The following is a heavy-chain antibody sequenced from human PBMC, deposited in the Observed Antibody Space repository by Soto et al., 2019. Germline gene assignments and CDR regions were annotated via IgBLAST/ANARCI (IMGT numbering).Heavy chain of an antibody. CDR2: IIPLFGTA. V-gene: IGHV1-69*01. D-gene: IGHD1-26*01. CDR3: ARDREVEATQDY. CDR1: GGSFRNTA. J-gene: IGHJ4*02. Sequence: QVQLVQSGAEVKKPGSSVKVSCKASGGSFRNTAFSWVRQASGQGLEWMGGIIPLFGTANYAQKFQGRVTITADESMRAVYMELSSLRSEDTAVDYCARDREVEATQDYWGQGTLVTVSS.